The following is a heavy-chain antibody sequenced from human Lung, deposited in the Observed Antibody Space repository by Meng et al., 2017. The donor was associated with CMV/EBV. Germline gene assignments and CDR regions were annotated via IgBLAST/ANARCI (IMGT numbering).Heavy chain of an antibody. V-gene: IGHV1-2*02. Sequence: ASVKVSCKASGYTFTGYYMYWVRQAPGQGLEWMGWINPKTGGTRYAQKFQGRVSMTRDTSISTAYMELSRLRSDDTAVYYCARDRSVIITENFDFWGQRTLVTVSS. J-gene: IGHJ4*02. CDR2: INPKTGGT. CDR1: GYTFTGYY. D-gene: IGHD1-14*01. CDR3: ARDRSVIITENFDF.